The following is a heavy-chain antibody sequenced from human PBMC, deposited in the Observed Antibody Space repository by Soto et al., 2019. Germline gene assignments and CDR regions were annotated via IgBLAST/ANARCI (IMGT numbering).Heavy chain of an antibody. V-gene: IGHV1-18*01. Sequence: QVQLVQSATEVKNPGATVKVSCKASGYTFTNYGVTWVRQAPGQGLEWTGWISPYNGDTNSAQKLQGRVTMSIDTSTPTDYMEHRGLRSDDTAVSYCAGGGVGYCSGGSFPQNWLDPWGQGSLVTVSS. J-gene: IGHJ5*02. D-gene: IGHD2-15*01. CDR2: ISPYNGDT. CDR1: GYTFTNYG. CDR3: AGGGVGYCSGGSFPQNWLDP.